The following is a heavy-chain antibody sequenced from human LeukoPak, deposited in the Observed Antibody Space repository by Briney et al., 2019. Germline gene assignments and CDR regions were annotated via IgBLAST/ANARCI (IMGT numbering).Heavy chain of an antibody. V-gene: IGHV6-1*01. D-gene: IGHD2-2*01. CDR3: AREPRPYIVVLPAAIPAGLDY. J-gene: IGHJ4*02. Sequence: SQTLSLTCAISSYSISSNSAAWHWIRQAPARVLELLERAYYRSNVYKYYAGSVKIRITINPDTSMNQITLRLTSVTPEDTAGYYCAREPRPYIVVLPAAIPAGLDYGGQGTLATVS. CDR2: AYYRSNVYK. CDR1: SYSISSNSAA.